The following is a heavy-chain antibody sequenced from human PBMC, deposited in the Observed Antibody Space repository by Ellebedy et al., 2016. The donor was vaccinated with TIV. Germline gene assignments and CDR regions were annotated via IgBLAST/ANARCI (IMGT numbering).Heavy chain of an antibody. CDR2: IYHIGSN. CDR3: ARGAPFPYYFDS. J-gene: IGHJ4*02. CDR1: GGFISNYY. V-gene: IGHV4-59*01. Sequence: MPSETLSLTCAVSGGFISNYYWTWIRQSPEPGLEWIGYIYHIGSNGSNPSLKSRVTISVDTPKTQFSLKLNSVTAADTAVYYCARGAPFPYYFDSWGQGLLVTVSS.